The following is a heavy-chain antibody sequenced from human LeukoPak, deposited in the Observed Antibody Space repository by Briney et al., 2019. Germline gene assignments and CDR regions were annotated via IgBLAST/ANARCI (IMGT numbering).Heavy chain of an antibody. CDR1: GGTFSSYT. D-gene: IGHD2-2*02. Sequence: SVKVSCKASGGTFSSYTISWARQAPGQGLEWMGRIIPILGIANYAQKFQGGVTITADKSTSTAYMELSSLRSEDTAVYYCARAFLCSSTSCYTAYFDYWGQGTLVTVSS. CDR3: ARAFLCSSTSCYTAYFDY. V-gene: IGHV1-69*02. CDR2: IIPILGIA. J-gene: IGHJ4*02.